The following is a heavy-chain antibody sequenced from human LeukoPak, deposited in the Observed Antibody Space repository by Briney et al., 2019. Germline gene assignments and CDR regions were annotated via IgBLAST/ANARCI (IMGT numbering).Heavy chain of an antibody. J-gene: IGHJ4*02. D-gene: IGHD3-3*01. Sequence: SETLSLTCTVSGVSISLSSYYWGWLRQPPGKGLEWIGSNSGSTYYNPSLKSRVTISVDTSKNQFSLKLSSVTAADTAVYYCARVGEWLLFDYWGQGTLVTVSS. V-gene: IGHV4-39*07. CDR1: GVSISLSSYY. CDR2: NSGST. CDR3: ARVGEWLLFDY.